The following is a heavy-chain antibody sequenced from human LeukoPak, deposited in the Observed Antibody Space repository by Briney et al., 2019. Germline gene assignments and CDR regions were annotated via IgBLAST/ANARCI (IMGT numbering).Heavy chain of an antibody. J-gene: IGHJ4*02. Sequence: GGSLRLSCAASGFTFSSYAMSWVRQAPGKGLEGVSAISGSGGSTYYADSVKGRFTISRDNSKNTLYLQMNSLRAEDTAIYYCAKDSRLQLWLHSFDYWGQGTLVTVSS. CDR3: AKDSRLQLWLHSFDY. CDR2: ISGSGGST. D-gene: IGHD5-18*01. V-gene: IGHV3-23*01. CDR1: GFTFSSYA.